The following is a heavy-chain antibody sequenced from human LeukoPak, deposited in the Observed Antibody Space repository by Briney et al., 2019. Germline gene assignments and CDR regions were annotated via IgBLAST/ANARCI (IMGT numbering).Heavy chain of an antibody. CDR1: GFTFSSYA. CDR3: AKDGPPLTHYYDSSGPVDY. CDR2: ISGSGGST. J-gene: IGHJ4*02. Sequence: PGGSLRLSCAASGFTFSSYAMSWVRQAPGKGLEWVSAISGSGGSTYYADSVKGRFTISRDNSKNTLYLQMNSLRAEDTAVYYCAKDGPPLTHYYDSSGPVDYWGQGTLVTVSS. D-gene: IGHD3-22*01. V-gene: IGHV3-23*01.